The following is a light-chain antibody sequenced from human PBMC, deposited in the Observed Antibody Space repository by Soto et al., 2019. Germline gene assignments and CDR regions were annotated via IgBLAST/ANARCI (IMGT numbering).Light chain of an antibody. J-gene: IGKJ5*01. Sequence: EIVMTQSPGTLSVSPGERATLSCRAGQGVTTNFAWYQQKSGQSPRLLIYDVSIRATGVPARFSGTGSETDFTLTISSLQSDDSAVYFCQQYNNWPFSFGQGTRLEIK. V-gene: IGKV3-15*01. CDR1: QGVTTN. CDR2: DVS. CDR3: QQYNNWPFS.